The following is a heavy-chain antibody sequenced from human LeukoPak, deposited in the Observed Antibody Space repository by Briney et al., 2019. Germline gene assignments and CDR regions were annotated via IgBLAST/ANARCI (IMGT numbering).Heavy chain of an antibody. CDR3: AKGLYSYGNDAFDI. Sequence: SETLSLTCTVSGGSISSYYWSWIRQPPGKGLEWIGYIYYSGSTNYNPSLKSRVTISVDTSKNQFSLKLSSVTAADTAVYYCAKGLYSYGNDAFDIWGQGTMVTVSS. J-gene: IGHJ3*02. CDR1: GGSISSYY. D-gene: IGHD5-18*01. CDR2: IYYSGST. V-gene: IGHV4-59*01.